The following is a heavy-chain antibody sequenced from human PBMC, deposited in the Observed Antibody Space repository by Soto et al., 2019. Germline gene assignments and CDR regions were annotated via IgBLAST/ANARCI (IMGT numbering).Heavy chain of an antibody. V-gene: IGHV3-48*02. CDR3: ARETPSFDS. Sequence: QLVESGGGLVQPGGSLRLSCAASGFTFSDYSMNWVRQAPGNGLEWVSSIRTISSAIYFADSVRGRFTISRDNARNSLYLQMTSLRDEDTAVYYCARETPSFDSWGQGTLVTVSS. CDR2: IRTISSAI. D-gene: IGHD2-15*01. CDR1: GFTFSDYS. J-gene: IGHJ4*02.